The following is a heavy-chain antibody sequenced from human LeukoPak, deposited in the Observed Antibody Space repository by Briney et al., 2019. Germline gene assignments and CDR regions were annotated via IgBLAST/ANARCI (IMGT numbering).Heavy chain of an antibody. CDR2: IYTSGST. CDR3: ARDELFYYDSSGYYYVMHAFDI. CDR1: GGSISSYY. V-gene: IGHV4-4*07. J-gene: IGHJ3*02. D-gene: IGHD3-22*01. Sequence: PSETLSLTCAVSGGSISSYYWSWIRQPAGKGLEWIGRIYTSGSTNYNPSLKSRVTMSVDTSKNQFSLKLSSVTAADTAVYYCARDELFYYDSSGYYYVMHAFDIWGQGTMVTVSS.